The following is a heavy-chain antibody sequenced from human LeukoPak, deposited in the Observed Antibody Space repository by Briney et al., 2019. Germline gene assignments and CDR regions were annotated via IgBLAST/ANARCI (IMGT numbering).Heavy chain of an antibody. V-gene: IGHV3-23*01. Sequence: HPGGSLRLSCAASGFAFSSYAMTCVRDAPGKGLEWVSDISGSGASTYYAYSVKGRFTISRDNSKNTLYLQMNSLRAEDTAVYYCARDLGAQTMVFFDPWGQGTLVTVSS. CDR1: GFAFSSYA. CDR2: ISGSGAST. D-gene: IGHD4/OR15-4a*01. CDR3: ARDLGAQTMVFFDP. J-gene: IGHJ5*02.